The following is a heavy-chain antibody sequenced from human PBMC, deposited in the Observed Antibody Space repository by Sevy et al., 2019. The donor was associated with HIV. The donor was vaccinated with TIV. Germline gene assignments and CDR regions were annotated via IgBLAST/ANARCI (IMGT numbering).Heavy chain of an antibody. CDR3: ARDESSGSPYDHQFPDY. V-gene: IGHV3-33*08. CDR1: GFTFSSYG. Sequence: GGSLRLSCAASGFTFSSYGLHWVRQAPGKGLEWVAVIWSDGRNKYYADSVRDRFTISRDNSESRMYLQMNSLRVEDTDVYDCARDESSGSPYDHQFPDYWGQGTLVTVSS. J-gene: IGHJ4*02. CDR2: IWSDGRNK. D-gene: IGHD3-22*01.